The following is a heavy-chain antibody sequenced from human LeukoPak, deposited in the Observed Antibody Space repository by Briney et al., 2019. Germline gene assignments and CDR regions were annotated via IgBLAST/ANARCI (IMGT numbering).Heavy chain of an antibody. CDR3: GRVNSGRYQRIDY. V-gene: IGHV7-4-1*02. D-gene: IGHD6-19*01. CDR1: GYTFTNDA. J-gene: IGHJ4*02. CDR2: INTNTGNP. Sequence: GASVKVSCKASGYTFTNDAINWVRQAPGQGLEWMGWINTNTGNPTYAQGFTGRFVFSLDTSVSTAYLQISSLRAEDTAVYYCGRVNSGRYQRIDYWGQGTLVTVSS.